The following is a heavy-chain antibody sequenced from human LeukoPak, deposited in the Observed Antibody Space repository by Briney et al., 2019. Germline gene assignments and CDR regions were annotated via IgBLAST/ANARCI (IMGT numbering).Heavy chain of an antibody. V-gene: IGHV3-30-3*01. CDR1: GFTFSSYA. CDR2: IAYDGSNK. D-gene: IGHD5-18*01. CDR3: AKDRLPSIQLWSPPFDY. Sequence: GGSLRLSCAASGFTFSSYAMHWVRQAPGKGLEWVSVIAYDGSNKYYADSVKGRFTISRDNSKNTLYLQMNSLRAEDTAVYYCAKDRLPSIQLWSPPFDYWGQGTLVTVSS. J-gene: IGHJ4*02.